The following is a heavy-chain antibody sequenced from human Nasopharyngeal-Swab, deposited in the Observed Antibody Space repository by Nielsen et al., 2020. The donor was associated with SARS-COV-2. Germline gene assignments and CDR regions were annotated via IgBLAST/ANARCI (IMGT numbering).Heavy chain of an antibody. CDR2: ISGSGDTT. V-gene: IGHV3-23*01. J-gene: IGHJ6*03. CDR1: GFTFSSYA. D-gene: IGHD2-2*01. CDR3: ARGGFCSATNCYVPYYYYHMDV. Sequence: GESLKISCAASGFTFSSYAMSWVRRAPGKGLEWVSIISGSGDTTYYADSVNDRFTISRDNAGSSLFLQMDSLRAEDTAVYYCARGGFCSATNCYVPYYYYHMDVWGKGTTVTVSS.